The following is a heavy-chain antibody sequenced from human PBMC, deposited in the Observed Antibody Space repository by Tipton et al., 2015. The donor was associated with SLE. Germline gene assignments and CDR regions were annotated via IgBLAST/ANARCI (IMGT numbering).Heavy chain of an antibody. J-gene: IGHJ5*02. CDR3: AREDDFWGGYYP. D-gene: IGHD3-3*01. CDR2: IYYTGST. CDR1: GGSISSSNW. Sequence: TLSLTCDVSGGSISSSNWWSWVRQPPGKGLEWIGYIYYTGSTHYNPSLKTRVTISVDTSKSQFSLKLTSVTAADTAVYYCAREDDFWGGYYPWGQGTLVTVSS. V-gene: IGHV4-4*02.